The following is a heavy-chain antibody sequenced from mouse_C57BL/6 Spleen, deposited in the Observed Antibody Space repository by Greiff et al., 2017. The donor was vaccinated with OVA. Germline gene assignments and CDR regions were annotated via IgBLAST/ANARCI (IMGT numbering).Heavy chain of an antibody. CDR1: GYTFTDYN. J-gene: IGHJ1*03. CDR2: INPNNGGT. D-gene: IGHD2-3*01. CDR3: ARGDGYFWYFDV. Sequence: VQLQQSGPELVKPGASVKMSCKASGYTFTDYNMHWVKQNHGESLEWMGYINPNNGGTNYNQKFKGKATLTVNKSSSPAYMELRSLTSEDSAVYYCARGDGYFWYFDVWGTGTTLTVSS. V-gene: IGHV1-22*01.